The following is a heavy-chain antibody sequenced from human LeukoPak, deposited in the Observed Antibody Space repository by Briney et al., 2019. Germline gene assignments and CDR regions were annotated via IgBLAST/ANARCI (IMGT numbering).Heavy chain of an antibody. Sequence: ASVKVSCKVSGYTLTELSMHWVRQAPGKGLGWMGGFDPEDGETIYAQKFQGRVTMTEDTSTDTAYMELSSLRSEDTAVYYCATGPRPAIAGQNYGMDVWGKGTTVTVSS. CDR2: FDPEDGET. D-gene: IGHD1-14*01. CDR1: GYTLTELS. V-gene: IGHV1-24*01. CDR3: ATGPRPAIAGQNYGMDV. J-gene: IGHJ6*04.